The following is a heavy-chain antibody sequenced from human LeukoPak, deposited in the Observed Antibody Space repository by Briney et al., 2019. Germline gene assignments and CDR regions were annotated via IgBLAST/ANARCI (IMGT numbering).Heavy chain of an antibody. D-gene: IGHD6-19*01. CDR3: AKVLGRSGWQTDY. CDR1: GFTFGSYA. J-gene: IGHJ4*02. CDR2: ISGSGGST. Sequence: GGSLRLSCAASGFTFGSYAMSWVRQAPGKGLEWVSAISGSGGSTYYADSVKGRFTISRDNSKNTLYLQMDSLRAEDTAVYYCAKVLGRSGWQTDYWGQGTLVAVSS. V-gene: IGHV3-23*01.